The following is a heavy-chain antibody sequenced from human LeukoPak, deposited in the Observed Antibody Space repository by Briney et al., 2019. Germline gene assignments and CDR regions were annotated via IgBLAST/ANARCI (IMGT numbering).Heavy chain of an antibody. J-gene: IGHJ4*02. V-gene: IGHV4-59*08. CDR3: ARHYGGHTFGTTFDY. D-gene: IGHD3-16*01. CDR1: GGSISRFY. CDR2: APYVGTT. Sequence: SETLSLTCTVSGGSISRFYWSWIRQPPGKGLEWIGYAPYVGTTNYNPSLMSRATVSVDTSKSQFSLSLTSVTAADTAVYYCARHYGGHTFGTTFDYWGQGILVTVSS.